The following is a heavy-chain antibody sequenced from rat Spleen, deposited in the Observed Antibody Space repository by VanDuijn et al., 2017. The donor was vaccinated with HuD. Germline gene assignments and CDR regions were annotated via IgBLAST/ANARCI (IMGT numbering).Heavy chain of an antibody. J-gene: IGHJ3*01. CDR2: SSAGGGDT. CDR3: TTPIYGGYGEGWFAY. D-gene: IGHD1-11*01. CDR1: EFTFSGYY. Sequence: EVQLVESGGGLVQPGRSMKLSCAASEFTFSGYYMAWVRQAPTTGLEWVASSSAGGGDTYYRESVKGRFTISRDNAKNTLYLQMDSLRSEDTATYYCTTPIYGGYGEGWFAYWGQGTLVTVAS. V-gene: IGHV5-25*01.